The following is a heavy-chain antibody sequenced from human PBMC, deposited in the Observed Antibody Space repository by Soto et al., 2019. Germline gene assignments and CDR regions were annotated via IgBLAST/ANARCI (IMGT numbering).Heavy chain of an antibody. Sequence: WGSLRLSCAASGFTFSSYAMSWVRQAPGKGLEWVSAISGSGGSTYYADSVKGRFTISRDNSKNTLYLQMNSLRAEDTAVYYCAYDASHSGDYMDVWGKGTTVTVSS. CDR1: GFTFSSYA. D-gene: IGHD3-22*01. V-gene: IGHV3-23*01. CDR2: ISGSGGST. J-gene: IGHJ6*03. CDR3: AYDASHSGDYMDV.